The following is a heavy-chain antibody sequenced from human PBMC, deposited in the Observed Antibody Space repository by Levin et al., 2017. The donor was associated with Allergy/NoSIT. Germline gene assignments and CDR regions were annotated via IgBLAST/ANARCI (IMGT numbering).Heavy chain of an antibody. V-gene: IGHV3-9*01. CDR2: ISWNSGSI. Sequence: GGSLRLSCAASGFTFDDYAMHWVRQAPGKGLEWVSGISWNSGSIGYADSVKGRFTISRDNAKNSLYLQMNSLRAEDTALYYCAKDMASRYSGYDPNDRVPNAFDIWGQGTMVTVSS. CDR1: GFTFDDYA. D-gene: IGHD5-12*01. CDR3: AKDMASRYSGYDPNDRVPNAFDI. J-gene: IGHJ3*02.